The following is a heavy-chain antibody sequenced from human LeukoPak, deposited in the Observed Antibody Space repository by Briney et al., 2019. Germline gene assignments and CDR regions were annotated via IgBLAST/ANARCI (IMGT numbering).Heavy chain of an antibody. V-gene: IGHV4-34*01. CDR1: GGSISSYY. CDR3: ARDGTKTVVTTYFDY. Sequence: SETLSLTCTVSGGSISSYYWSWIRQPPGKGLEWIGEINHSGSTNYNPSLKSRVTISVDTSKNQFSLKLSSVTAADTAVYYCARDGTKTVVTTYFDYWGQGTLVTVSS. CDR2: INHSGST. J-gene: IGHJ4*02. D-gene: IGHD4-23*01.